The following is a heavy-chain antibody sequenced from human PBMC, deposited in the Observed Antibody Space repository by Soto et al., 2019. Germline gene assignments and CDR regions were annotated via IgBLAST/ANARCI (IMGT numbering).Heavy chain of an antibody. CDR2: IWFDGSNK. J-gene: IGHJ4*02. CDR1: GFTFSSYG. Sequence: GGSLRLSCVASGFTFSSYGMHWVRQAPGKGLEWVAVIWFDGSNKNYADSVKGRFTISRDNSKNTLYLQMNSLRAEDTAIYYCAREFGRNSEFDFWGQGTLVTVSS. V-gene: IGHV3-33*01. D-gene: IGHD1-7*01. CDR3: AREFGRNSEFDF.